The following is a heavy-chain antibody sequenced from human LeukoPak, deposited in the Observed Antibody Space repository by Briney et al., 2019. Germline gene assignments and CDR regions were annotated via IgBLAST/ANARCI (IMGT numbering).Heavy chain of an antibody. V-gene: IGHV1-2*02. Sequence: GASVKVSCKASGYTFTGYYMHWVRQAPGQGLEWMGWINPNSGGTNYAQKFQGRVTLTRDTSISTAYMELSRLRSDDTAVYYCARGGLKGYDILDRDFDIWGQGTMVTVSS. CDR1: GYTFTGYY. D-gene: IGHD3-9*01. J-gene: IGHJ3*02. CDR3: ARGGLKGYDILDRDFDI. CDR2: INPNSGGT.